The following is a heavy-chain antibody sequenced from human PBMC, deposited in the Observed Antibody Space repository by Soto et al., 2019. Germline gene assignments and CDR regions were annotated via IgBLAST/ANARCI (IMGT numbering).Heavy chain of an antibody. CDR3: GRGASGSYRLDY. V-gene: IGHV3-74*01. J-gene: IGHJ4*02. Sequence: EVQLVESGGGLVQPGGSLRLSCAASGFTFSNYWMHWVRQAPGKGLVWVSRINGEGTGTNYADSVKGQCTISRDNAKNALYLPILSLRAEDTAVYYCGRGASGSYRLDYWGQGTLVTVSS. CDR2: INGEGTGT. CDR1: GFTFSNYW. D-gene: IGHD3-10*01.